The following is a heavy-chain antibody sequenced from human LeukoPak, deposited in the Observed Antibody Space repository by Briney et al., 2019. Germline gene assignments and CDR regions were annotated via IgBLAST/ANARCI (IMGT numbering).Heavy chain of an antibody. V-gene: IGHV4-4*07. J-gene: IGHJ3*02. CDR3: ASDGSGYYFGAFDI. CDR1: GGPISSYY. D-gene: IGHD3-22*01. Sequence: PSETLSLTCTVSGGPISSYYWSWIRQPAGKGLEWIGRIYTSGSTNYNPSLKSRVTMSVDTSKNQFSLKLSSVTAADTAVYYCASDGSGYYFGAFDIWGQGTMVTVSS. CDR2: IYTSGST.